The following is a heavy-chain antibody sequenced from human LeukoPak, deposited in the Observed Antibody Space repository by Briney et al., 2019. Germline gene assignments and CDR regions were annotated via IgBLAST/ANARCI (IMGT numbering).Heavy chain of an antibody. CDR2: VHYNGNT. J-gene: IGHJ5*02. Sequence: SETLSLTCTVSGGSISSSNYYWGWIRPPPGKGLEWIGIVHYNGNTYYNPSLKSRVTISVDTSKSQFSLELSSVAAADTAVYYCTRYDPAATGGWFDPWGQGTLVTVSS. CDR3: TRYDPAATGGWFDP. V-gene: IGHV4-39*01. CDR1: GGSISSSNYY. D-gene: IGHD2-15*01.